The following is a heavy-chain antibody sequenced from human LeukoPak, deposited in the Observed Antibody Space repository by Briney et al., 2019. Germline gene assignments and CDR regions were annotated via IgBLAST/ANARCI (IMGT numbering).Heavy chain of an antibody. Sequence: PGGSLRLSWGVSGLTFSDAWLTWVRQGPGKGLEWVGLIRSKVDGGTADYATTVKGRFTISRDDSKNMLYLQMNGLKTEDTAIYYCTKDLPFTAGGVIVHWGQGALVTVSS. D-gene: IGHD3-16*01. J-gene: IGHJ5*02. V-gene: IGHV3-15*01. CDR2: IRSKVDGGTA. CDR1: GLTFSDAW. CDR3: TKDLPFTAGGVIVH.